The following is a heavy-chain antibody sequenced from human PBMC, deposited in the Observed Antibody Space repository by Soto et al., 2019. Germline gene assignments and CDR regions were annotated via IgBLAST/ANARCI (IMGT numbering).Heavy chain of an antibody. D-gene: IGHD3-16*02. CDR2: IYYSGST. J-gene: IGHJ5*02. CDR3: ARHGTYYDDVWGSYRYLPWFDP. CDR1: GGSISSSSYY. V-gene: IGHV4-39*01. Sequence: PSETLSLTCTVSGGSISSSSYYWGWIRQPPGKGLEWIGSIYYSGSTYYNPSLKSRVTISVDTSKNQFSLKLSSVTAADTAVYYCARHGTYYDDVWGSYRYLPWFDPWGQGTMVT.